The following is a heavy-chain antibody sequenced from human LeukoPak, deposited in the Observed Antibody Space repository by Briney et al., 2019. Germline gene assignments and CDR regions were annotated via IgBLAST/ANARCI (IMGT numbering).Heavy chain of an antibody. D-gene: IGHD1-26*01. J-gene: IGHJ1*01. CDR3: ARALSGTYGLFQH. Sequence: PSETLSLTCTVSGGSISNHYWSWIRQPPGKGLEWIGYIYYSGSTYYNPSLRSQVTISVDTSKNQFSLNLNSVTAADTAVYYCARALSGTYGLFQHWGQGTLVTVSS. V-gene: IGHV4-59*11. CDR2: IYYSGST. CDR1: GGSISNHY.